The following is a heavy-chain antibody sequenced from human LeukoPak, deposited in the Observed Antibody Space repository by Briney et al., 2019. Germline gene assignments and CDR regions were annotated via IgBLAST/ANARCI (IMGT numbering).Heavy chain of an antibody. D-gene: IGHD6-6*01. V-gene: IGHV4-34*01. CDR2: INHSGST. J-gene: IGHJ1*01. CDR1: GGSISSYY. Sequence: SETLSLTCTVSGGSISSYYWSWIRQPPGKGLEWIGEINHSGSTNYNPSLKSRVTISVDTSKNQFSLKLSSVTAADTAVYYCARRTSLVKYFQHWGQGTLVTVSS. CDR3: ARRTSLVKYFQH.